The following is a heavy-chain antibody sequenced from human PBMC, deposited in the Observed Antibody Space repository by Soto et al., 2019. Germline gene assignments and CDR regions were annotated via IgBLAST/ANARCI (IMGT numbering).Heavy chain of an antibody. J-gene: IGHJ3*02. CDR3: ARSRDAWDAMDI. CDR1: GFTFSSYA. Sequence: EVQLVESGGDLVQPGGSLRLSCAASGFTFSSYAMHWVRQAPGKGLEYVSSISSDGGNTYYAMSVKGRFTISREKSKDMLCLKMSRLSGVNMAVFYGARSRDAWDAMDICGKGTVITVFS. V-gene: IGHV3-64*01. D-gene: IGHD1-26*01. CDR2: ISSDGGNT.